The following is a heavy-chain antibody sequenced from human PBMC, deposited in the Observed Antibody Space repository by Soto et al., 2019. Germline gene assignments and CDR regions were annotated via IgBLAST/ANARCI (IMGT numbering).Heavy chain of an antibody. J-gene: IGHJ6*03. CDR3: ARDRIRSPPNYYYYYMDV. V-gene: IGHV3-33*01. D-gene: IGHD2-15*01. CDR2: IWYDGSNK. CDR1: GFTFSSYG. Sequence: GGSLRLSCAASGFTFSSYGMHWVRQAPGKGLEWVAVIWYDGSNKYYADSVKGRFTISRDNSKNTLYLQMNSLRAEDTAVYYCARDRIRSPPNYYYYYMDVWGKGTTVTVSS.